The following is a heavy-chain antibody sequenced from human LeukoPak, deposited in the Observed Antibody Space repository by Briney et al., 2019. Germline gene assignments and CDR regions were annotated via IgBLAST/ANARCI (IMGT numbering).Heavy chain of an antibody. J-gene: IGHJ4*02. Sequence: SETLSLTCTVSGGSISSYSWSWIRQPPGKGLEWIGYIYYSGSTNYNPSLKSRVTISVDTSKNQFSLKLSSVTAADTAVYYCARGGYYYRLVDYWGQGTLVTVSS. CDR3: ARGGYYYRLVDY. CDR2: IYYSGST. CDR1: GGSISSYS. D-gene: IGHD3-22*01. V-gene: IGHV4-59*01.